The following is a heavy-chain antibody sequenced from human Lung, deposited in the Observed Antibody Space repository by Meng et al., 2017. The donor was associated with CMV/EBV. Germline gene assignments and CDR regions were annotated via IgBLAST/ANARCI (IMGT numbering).Heavy chain of an antibody. J-gene: IGHJ6*02. V-gene: IGHV4-59*01. CDR3: ARHGSGSYFYGMDV. CDR1: GVSISSYY. CDR2: IYYSEST. D-gene: IGHD3-10*01. Sequence: SETXSLTCTVSGVSISSYYWSWIRQPPGKGLEDIEYIYYSESTSYNPSLRSRVTISVDTSKNQFSLKLISVTAADTAVYYCARHGSGSYFYGMDVWCQGTTVTVSS.